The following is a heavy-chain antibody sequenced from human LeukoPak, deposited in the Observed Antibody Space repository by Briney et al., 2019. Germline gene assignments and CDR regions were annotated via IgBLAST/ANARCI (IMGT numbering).Heavy chain of an antibody. CDR2: ISNSGDIT. CDR1: GFTFSDYH. V-gene: IGHV3-11*01. D-gene: IGHD3-16*01. Sequence: GGSLRLSCAASGFTFSDYHMSWIRQAPGKGLEWVAYISNSGDITYNVDSVKGRFIISRDDAKNSLYLQMNSLRVEDTAIYYCARVYYDYVWGSPNVDYWGQGTLVTVSS. J-gene: IGHJ4*02. CDR3: ARVYYDYVWGSPNVDY.